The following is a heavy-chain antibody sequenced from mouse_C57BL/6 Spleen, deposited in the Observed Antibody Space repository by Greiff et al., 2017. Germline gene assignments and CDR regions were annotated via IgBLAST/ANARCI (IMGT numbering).Heavy chain of an antibody. CDR3: TRERDGYYVFAY. D-gene: IGHD2-3*01. CDR2: IDPETGGT. J-gene: IGHJ3*01. V-gene: IGHV1-15*01. CDR1: GYTFTDYE. Sequence: QVQLQQSGAALVRPGASVTLSCKASGYTFTDYEMHWVKQTPVHGLEWIGAIDPETGGTAYNQKFKGKAILTADKSSSTAYMELRSLTSEDSAVYYCTRERDGYYVFAYWGQGTLVTVSA.